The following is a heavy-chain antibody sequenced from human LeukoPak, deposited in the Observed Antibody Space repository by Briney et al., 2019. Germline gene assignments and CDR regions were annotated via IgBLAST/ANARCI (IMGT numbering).Heavy chain of an antibody. CDR2: MNPNSGNT. CDR1: GYTFTSYG. J-gene: IGHJ6*02. D-gene: IGHD2-15*01. V-gene: IGHV1-8*02. Sequence: ASVKVSCKASGYTFTSYGINWVRQATGQGLEWMGWMNPNSGNTGYAQKFQGRVTMTRNTSISTAYMELSSLRSEDTAVYYCARGPYCSGGSCYSHYYYYGMDVWGQGTTVTVSS. CDR3: ARGPYCSGGSCYSHYYYYGMDV.